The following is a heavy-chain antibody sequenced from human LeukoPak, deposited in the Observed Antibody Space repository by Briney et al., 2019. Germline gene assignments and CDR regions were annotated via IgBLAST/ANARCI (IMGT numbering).Heavy chain of an antibody. CDR1: GATFSSYA. CDR3: ARVSDSGYAGGRVDY. D-gene: IGHD5-12*01. CDR2: IIPILGIA. Sequence: SVKVSCKASGATFSSYAISWERQAPGQGLEWMGRIIPILGIANYAQKFQGRVTITADKSTSTAYMELSSLRSEDTAVYYCARVSDSGYAGGRVDYWGQGTLVTVSS. J-gene: IGHJ4*02. V-gene: IGHV1-69*04.